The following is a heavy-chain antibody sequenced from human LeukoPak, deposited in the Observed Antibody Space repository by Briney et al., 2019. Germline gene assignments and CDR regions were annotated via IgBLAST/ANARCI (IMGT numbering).Heavy chain of an antibody. Sequence: PSETLSLTCTVSGGSISSGDYYWSWIRQPPGKGLEWIGEINHSGSTNYNPSLKSRVTISVDTSKNQFSLKLSSVTAADTAVYYCARDLRMATIQFDPWGQGTLVTVPS. CDR1: GGSISSGDYY. CDR2: INHSGST. V-gene: IGHV4-39*07. J-gene: IGHJ5*02. D-gene: IGHD5-24*01. CDR3: ARDLRMATIQFDP.